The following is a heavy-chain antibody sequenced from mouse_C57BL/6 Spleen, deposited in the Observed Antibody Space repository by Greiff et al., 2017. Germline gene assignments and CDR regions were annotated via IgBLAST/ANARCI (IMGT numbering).Heavy chain of an antibody. CDR2: IYIGNGYT. J-gene: IGHJ2*01. CDR1: GYTFTSYG. CDR3: ARKGQDYGSSYLYYFDY. Sequence: EVQLQQSGAELVRPGSSVKMSCKTSGYTFTSYGINWVKQRPGQGLEWIGYIYIGNGYTEYNEKFKGKATLTSDTSSSTAYMQLSSLTSEDSAIYFCARKGQDYGSSYLYYFDYWGQGTTLTVSS. D-gene: IGHD1-1*01. V-gene: IGHV1-58*01.